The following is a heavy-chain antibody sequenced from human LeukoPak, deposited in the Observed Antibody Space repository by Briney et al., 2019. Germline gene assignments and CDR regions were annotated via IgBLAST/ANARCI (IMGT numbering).Heavy chain of an antibody. V-gene: IGHV4-59*12. CDR1: GGSISSYY. CDR3: AREPSLQNYFDY. Sequence: SETLSLTCTVSGGSISSYYWSWIRQPPGKGLEWIGNIYYSGSTYYNPSLKSRVTISVDTSKNQFSLKLSSVTAADTAVYYCAREPSLQNYFDYWGQGTLVTVSS. J-gene: IGHJ4*02. CDR2: IYYSGST.